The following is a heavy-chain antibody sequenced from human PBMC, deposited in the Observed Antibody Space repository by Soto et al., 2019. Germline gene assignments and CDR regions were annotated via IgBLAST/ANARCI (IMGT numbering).Heavy chain of an antibody. J-gene: IGHJ4*02. Sequence: SETLSLTCTVSGGSISSSSYYWGWIRQPPGKGLEWIGSIYYSGSTYYNPSLKSRVTISVDTSKNQFSLKLSSVTAADTAVYYCARQTYCGGDCSIRLHYFDYWGQGTLVTVSS. CDR2: IYYSGST. CDR1: GGSISSSSYY. V-gene: IGHV4-39*01. CDR3: ARQTYCGGDCSIRLHYFDY. D-gene: IGHD2-21*02.